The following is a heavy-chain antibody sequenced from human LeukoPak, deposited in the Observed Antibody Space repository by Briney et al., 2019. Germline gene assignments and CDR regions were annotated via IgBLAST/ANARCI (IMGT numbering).Heavy chain of an antibody. CDR3: ARGASTLRYFDWLLYDY. CDR1: GGSFSGYY. V-gene: IGHV4-34*01. Sequence: PSETLSLTCAVYGGSFSGYYWSWIRQPPGKGLEWIGEINHSGSTNYNPSLKSRVTISVDTSKTQFSLKLSSVTAADTAVYDCARGASTLRYFDWLLYDYWGQGTLVTVSS. D-gene: IGHD3-9*01. J-gene: IGHJ4*02. CDR2: INHSGST.